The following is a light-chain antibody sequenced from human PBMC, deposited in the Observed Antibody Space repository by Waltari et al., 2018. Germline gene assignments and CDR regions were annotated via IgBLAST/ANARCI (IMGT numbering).Light chain of an antibody. Sequence: DIQMTQSPSTLSASVGDRVTITCRASQSISSWLAWYQQKPGKAPKLLIYKASSLESGVPSRFSGSGSGTEFTLTISSLQPDDFATYYCQQYQSYCTFGQGTKVEIK. CDR1: QSISSW. CDR3: QQYQSYCT. CDR2: KAS. J-gene: IGKJ1*01. V-gene: IGKV1-5*03.